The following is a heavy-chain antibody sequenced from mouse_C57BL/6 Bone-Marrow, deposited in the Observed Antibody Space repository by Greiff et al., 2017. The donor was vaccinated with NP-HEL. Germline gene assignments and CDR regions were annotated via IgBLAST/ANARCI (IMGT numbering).Heavy chain of an antibody. D-gene: IGHD2-3*01. Sequence: VQLQQSGPELVKPGASVKISCKASGYTFTDYYMNWVKQSHGKSLEWIGDINPNNGGTSYNQKFKGKATLTVDKSSSTAYMELRSLTSEDSAVYYCARGGWLLRNWGQGTTLTVSS. CDR3: ARGGWLLRN. J-gene: IGHJ2*01. CDR1: GYTFTDYY. V-gene: IGHV1-26*01. CDR2: INPNNGGT.